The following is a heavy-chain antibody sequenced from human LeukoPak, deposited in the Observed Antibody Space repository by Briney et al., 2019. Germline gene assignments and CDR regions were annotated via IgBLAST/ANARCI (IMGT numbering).Heavy chain of an antibody. Sequence: GGSLSLSCAASGFTFSTYAMHWVRQAPGKGLEWVAVIWHDGSNKYYADSVKGRFTISRDNSKNTLYLQMDSLRAEDTAVYYCARGRDLFDSWGQGTLVIVSS. CDR2: IWHDGSNK. CDR3: ARGRDLFDS. V-gene: IGHV3-33*01. CDR1: GFTFSTYA. J-gene: IGHJ4*02.